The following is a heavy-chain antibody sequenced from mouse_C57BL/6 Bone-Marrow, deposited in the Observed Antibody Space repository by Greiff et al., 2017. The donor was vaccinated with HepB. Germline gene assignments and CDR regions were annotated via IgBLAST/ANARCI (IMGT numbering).Heavy chain of an antibody. CDR3: ARYPLRY. V-gene: IGHV1-50*01. CDR2: IDPSDSYT. CDR1: GYTFTSYW. D-gene: IGHD1-1*01. Sequence: QVQLQQPGAELVKPGASVKLSCKASGYTFTSYWMQWVKQRPGQGLEWIGEIDPSDSYTNYNQKFKGKATLTVDTASSTAYMQLSSLTTEDSAVYYCARYPLRYRGQGTTLTGSS. J-gene: IGHJ2*01.